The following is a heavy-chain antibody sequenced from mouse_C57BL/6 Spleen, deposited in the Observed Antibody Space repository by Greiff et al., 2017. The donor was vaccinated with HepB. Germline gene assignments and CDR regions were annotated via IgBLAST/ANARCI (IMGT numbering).Heavy chain of an antibody. D-gene: IGHD1-1*01. V-gene: IGHV3-6*01. CDR3: ASYGGYAMDY. CDR2: ISYDGSN. CDR1: GYSITSGYY. J-gene: IGHJ4*01. Sequence: EVKLQESGPGLVKPSQSLSLTCSVTGYSITSGYYWNWIRQFPGNKLEWMGYISYDGSNNYNPSLKNRISITRDTSKNQFFLKLNSVTTEDTATYYCASYGGYAMDYWGQGTSVTVSS.